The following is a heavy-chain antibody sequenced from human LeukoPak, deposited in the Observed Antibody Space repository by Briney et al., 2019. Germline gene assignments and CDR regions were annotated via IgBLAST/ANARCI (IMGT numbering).Heavy chain of an antibody. D-gene: IGHD6-13*01. J-gene: IGHJ6*03. Sequence: ASVKVSCKASGYTFTDYYMHWVRQAPGQGLEWMGWFNPNSGGTNYAQKFQGRVTMTRDTSISTAYMELSRLRSDDTAVYYCARDAIAAAGTQLPYYYYYMDVWGKGTTVTISS. CDR2: FNPNSGGT. CDR3: ARDAIAAAGTQLPYYYYYMDV. V-gene: IGHV1-2*02. CDR1: GYTFTDYY.